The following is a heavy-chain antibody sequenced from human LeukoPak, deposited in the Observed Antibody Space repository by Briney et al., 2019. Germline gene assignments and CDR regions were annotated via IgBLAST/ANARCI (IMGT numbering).Heavy chain of an antibody. CDR1: RFTFSGAW. CDR3: STAYGGSGYD. J-gene: IGHJ4*02. Sequence: GGALRLSCAPSRFTFSGAWMSWVRQAPGEGLEWVGRIKSKTNGETLDYGPPMKGRFNISRDDSKNTVFLQMNSLKTEDTAVYYCSTAYGGSGYDWGQGTLVTVSS. D-gene: IGHD3-10*01. CDR2: IKSKTNGETL. V-gene: IGHV3-15*01.